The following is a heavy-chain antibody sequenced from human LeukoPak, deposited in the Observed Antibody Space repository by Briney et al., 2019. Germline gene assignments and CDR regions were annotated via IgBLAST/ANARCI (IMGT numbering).Heavy chain of an antibody. D-gene: IGHD3-22*01. CDR1: GFTFSSYA. J-gene: IGHJ4*02. Sequence: GGSLRLSCAASGFTFSSYAMSWVRQAPGKGLEWVSAISGSGGSTYYADSVKGRFTISRDNSKNTLYLQMSSLRAEDTAVYYCAKDMSTHYYDSSGYPFDYWGQGTLVTVSS. CDR2: ISGSGGST. V-gene: IGHV3-23*01. CDR3: AKDMSTHYYDSSGYPFDY.